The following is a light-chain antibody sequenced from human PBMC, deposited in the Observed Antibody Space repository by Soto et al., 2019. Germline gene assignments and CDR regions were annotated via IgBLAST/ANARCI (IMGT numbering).Light chain of an antibody. CDR3: LQDYNYPRT. V-gene: IGKV1-6*01. CDR2: GAS. CDR1: QGIGND. J-gene: IGKJ1*01. Sequence: AIQMTQSPSSLSASVGDRITITCRASQGIGNDLGWYQQKPGKAPKLLIYGASSLQSGVPSRFSGSGSGTHFTLTINSLQPVDFATYYCLQDYNYPRTFGQGTKVEIK.